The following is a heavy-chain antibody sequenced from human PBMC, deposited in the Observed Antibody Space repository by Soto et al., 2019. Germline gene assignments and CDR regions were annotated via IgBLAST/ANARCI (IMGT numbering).Heavy chain of an antibody. J-gene: IGHJ4*02. D-gene: IGHD6-19*01. CDR1: GDSVSSNSYA. CDR3: ARDGGSGWYEYYFDY. CDR2: TYYRSKWYN. Sequence: SQTLALPCAISGDSVSSNSYAWNWIRQFPSRGLEWLGRTYYRSKWYNDYAVSVKSRITINPDTSKNQFSLQLNSVTPEDTAVYYCARDGGSGWYEYYFDYWGQGSLVTVSS. V-gene: IGHV6-1*01.